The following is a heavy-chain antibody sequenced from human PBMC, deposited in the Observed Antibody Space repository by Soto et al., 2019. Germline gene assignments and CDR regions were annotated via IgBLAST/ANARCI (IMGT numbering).Heavy chain of an antibody. J-gene: IGHJ5*02. CDR1: GGSISSYY. V-gene: IGHV4-59*01. D-gene: IGHD6-13*01. CDR2: IYYSGST. CDR3: AREGAAVGFDP. Sequence: QVQLQESGPGLVKPSETLSLTCTVSGGSISSYYWSWIRQPPGKGLEWIGYIYYSGSTNYNPSLKSRVTISVDTSKNQCALKLSSVTAADTAVYYCAREGAAVGFDPWGQGTLVTVPS.